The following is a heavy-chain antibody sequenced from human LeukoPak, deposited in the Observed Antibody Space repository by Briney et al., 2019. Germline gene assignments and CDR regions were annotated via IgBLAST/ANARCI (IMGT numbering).Heavy chain of an antibody. CDR3: ARRMLEARQSSAANWFDT. J-gene: IGHJ5*02. Sequence: SETLSLTCTVSGGSLRSYSWSWIRQPPGKGLEWIGRIYASGSTIYNPSLQSRISISVDTSNNHFSLHLTSVTAADTAVYYRARRMLEARQSSAANWFDTWGQGTLVTVSS. V-gene: IGHV4-4*07. CDR2: IYASGST. D-gene: IGHD3-16*01. CDR1: GGSLRSYS.